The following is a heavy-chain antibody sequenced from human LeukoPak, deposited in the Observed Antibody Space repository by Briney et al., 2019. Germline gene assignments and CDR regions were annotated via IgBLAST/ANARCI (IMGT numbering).Heavy chain of an antibody. CDR3: AKPARSSSRGYYYYMDV. J-gene: IGHJ6*03. Sequence: PGGSLRLSCAASGFTFSSYWMHWVRHAPGKGLVWVSRINSDGSSTSYADSVKGRFTISRDNSKNTLYLQMNSLRAEDTAVYYCAKPARSSSRGYYYYMDVWGKGTTVTVSS. CDR1: GFTFSSYW. D-gene: IGHD6-6*01. CDR2: INSDGSST. V-gene: IGHV3-74*01.